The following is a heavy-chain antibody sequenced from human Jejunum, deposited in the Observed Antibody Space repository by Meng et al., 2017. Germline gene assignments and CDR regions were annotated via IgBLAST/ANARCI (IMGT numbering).Heavy chain of an antibody. CDR1: GDSVSSDNYY. J-gene: IGHJ4*02. CDR2: IYYSGHT. Sequence: SETLSLTCTVSGDSVSSDNYYWSWIRQPPGQGLEWIGYIYYSGHTDYNPSLKSRVTISVDTSKNQFSLRLSSVTAADTAVYYCASVILYSGSYYFDSWGQGTLVTVSS. D-gene: IGHD1-26*01. V-gene: IGHV4-61*01. CDR3: ASVILYSGSYYFDS.